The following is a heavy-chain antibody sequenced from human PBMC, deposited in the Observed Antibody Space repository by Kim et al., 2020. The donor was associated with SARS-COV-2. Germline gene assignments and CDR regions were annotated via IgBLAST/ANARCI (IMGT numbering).Heavy chain of an antibody. D-gene: IGHD6-13*01. J-gene: IGHJ6*02. Sequence: LKSRVTIAVQTSKNQFSLNLSSVTAADTAVYYCARATGGSWYEKYYYAMDVWGQGTTVTVSS. CDR3: ARATGGSWYEKYYYAMDV. V-gene: IGHV4-34*01.